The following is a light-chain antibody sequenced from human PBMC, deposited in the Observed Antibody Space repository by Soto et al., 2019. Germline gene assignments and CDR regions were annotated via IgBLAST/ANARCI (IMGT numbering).Light chain of an antibody. J-gene: IGLJ3*02. V-gene: IGLV2-23*02. CDR1: SSDVGNYKF. Sequence: QSALTQPASVSGSPGQSITISCTGTSSDVGNYKFVSWYQQYPGKAPKIMIYEITERPSGVSNRFSGSKSGNTASLTISGLQAEDEGDYYCCSYAGRSTWVFGGGTTLTVL. CDR2: EIT. CDR3: CSYAGRSTWV.